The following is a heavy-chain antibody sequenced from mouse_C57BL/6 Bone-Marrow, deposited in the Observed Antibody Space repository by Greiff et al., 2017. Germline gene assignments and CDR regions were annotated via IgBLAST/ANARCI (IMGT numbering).Heavy chain of an antibody. J-gene: IGHJ4*01. Sequence: DVKLVESGGGLVQPGGSLSLSCAASGFTFTDYYMSWVRQPPGKALEWLGFIRNKANGYKTEYSASVKGRFTISRDNSQSILYLQMNALRAEDRATYYCARLYGNSWGDYAMDYWGQGTSVTVSS. CDR1: GFTFTDYY. CDR2: IRNKANGYKT. V-gene: IGHV7-3*01. CDR3: ARLYGNSWGDYAMDY. D-gene: IGHD1-1*01.